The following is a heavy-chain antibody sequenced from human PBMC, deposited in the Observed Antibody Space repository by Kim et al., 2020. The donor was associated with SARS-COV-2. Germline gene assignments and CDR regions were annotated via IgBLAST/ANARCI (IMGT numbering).Heavy chain of an antibody. CDR2: IHDSGKN. J-gene: IGHJ4*02. Sequence: EWIGYIHDSGKNYHNPSLESRVSTSVDTSKSQFSLILSSVTAADTAVYYCARGYCGSTSCYNDPYYFDYWGRGTLVTVSS. D-gene: IGHD2-2*02. V-gene: IGHV4-30-4*05. CDR3: ARGYCGSTSCYNDPYYFDY.